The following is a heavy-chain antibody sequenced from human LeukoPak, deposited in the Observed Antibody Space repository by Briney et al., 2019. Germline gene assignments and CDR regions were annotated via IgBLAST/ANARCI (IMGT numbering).Heavy chain of an antibody. J-gene: IGHJ4*02. V-gene: IGHV1-69*05. CDR1: GGTLSSYA. CDR2: IIPIFGTA. CDR3: ARTLYSGSYYPDY. D-gene: IGHD1-26*01. Sequence: SVKVSCKASGGTLSSYAISWVRQAPGQGLEWMGRIIPIFGTANYAQKFQGRVTITTDESTSTAYMELSSLRSEDTAVYYCARTLYSGSYYPDYWGQGTLVTVSS.